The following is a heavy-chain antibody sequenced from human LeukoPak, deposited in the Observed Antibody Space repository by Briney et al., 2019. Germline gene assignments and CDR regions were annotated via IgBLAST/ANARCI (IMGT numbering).Heavy chain of an antibody. D-gene: IGHD2-21*01. Sequence: ASVKVSCKASGYTFTSYYMHWVRQAPGQGLEWMGIINPSGGSTSYAQKFQGRVTMTRDTSTSTVYMELSSLRSEDTAVYYCVRDGHRLFDYYYNYMDVWGKGTTVTVSS. V-gene: IGHV1-46*01. J-gene: IGHJ6*03. CDR2: INPSGGST. CDR3: VRDGHRLFDYYYNYMDV. CDR1: GYTFTSYY.